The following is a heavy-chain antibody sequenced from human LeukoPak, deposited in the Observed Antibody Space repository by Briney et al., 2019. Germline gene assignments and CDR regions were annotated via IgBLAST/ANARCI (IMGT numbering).Heavy chain of an antibody. Sequence: GGSVRLSCAASGFTFSSYAMSWVRQAPGKGLEWVSVIYSGGSTYYADSVKGRFTISRDNSKNTLYLQMNSLRAEDTAVYYCAGDVGGNSRGYFDYWGQGTLVTVSS. CDR3: AGDVGGNSRGYFDY. V-gene: IGHV3-66*01. J-gene: IGHJ4*02. CDR1: GFTFSSYA. D-gene: IGHD4-23*01. CDR2: IYSGGST.